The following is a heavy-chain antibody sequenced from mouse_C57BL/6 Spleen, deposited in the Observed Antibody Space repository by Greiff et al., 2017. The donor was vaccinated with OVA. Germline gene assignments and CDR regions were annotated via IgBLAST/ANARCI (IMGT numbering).Heavy chain of an antibody. J-gene: IGHJ2*01. CDR1: GYTFTDYY. Sequence: EVQLQQSGPELVKPGASVKISCKASGYTFTDYYMNWVKQSHGKSLEWIGDINPNNGGTSYNQKFKGKATLTVDQSSSTAYMELRSLTSEDSAVYYCARPMTTVVGFDYWGQGTTLTVSS. CDR3: ARPMTTVVGFDY. CDR2: INPNNGGT. V-gene: IGHV1-26*01. D-gene: IGHD1-1*01.